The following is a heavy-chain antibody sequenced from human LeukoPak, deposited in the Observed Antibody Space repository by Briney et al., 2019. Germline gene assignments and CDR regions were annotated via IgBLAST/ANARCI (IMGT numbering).Heavy chain of an antibody. Sequence: PSETLSLTCTVSGYSISSGYYWGWIRQPPGKGLEWVANIKQDGSEKYYVDSVKGRFTISRDNAKNSLYLQMNSLRPEDTALYYCAKSPVGGGQWLVDYFHHWGQGTLVTVSS. CDR3: AKSPVGGGQWLVDYFHH. J-gene: IGHJ4*02. CDR1: GYSISSGYY. CDR2: IKQDGSEK. V-gene: IGHV3-7*03. D-gene: IGHD6-19*01.